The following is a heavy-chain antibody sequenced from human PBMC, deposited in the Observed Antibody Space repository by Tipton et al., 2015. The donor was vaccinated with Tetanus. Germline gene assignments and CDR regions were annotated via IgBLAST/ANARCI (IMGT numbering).Heavy chain of an antibody. Sequence: QMQLVQSGAEVKKPGASVKVSCKASGYTFTSYGISWVRQAPGQGLEWMGWISAYNGNTNYAQKLQGRVTMTTDTSTSTVYMELRSLRSDDTAVYYWARGTQDPDPYYDFWSGYYPDYWGQGTLVTVSS. CDR2: ISAYNGNT. V-gene: IGHV1-18*04. CDR1: GYTFTSYG. CDR3: ARGTQDPDPYYDFWSGYYPDY. J-gene: IGHJ4*02. D-gene: IGHD3-3*01.